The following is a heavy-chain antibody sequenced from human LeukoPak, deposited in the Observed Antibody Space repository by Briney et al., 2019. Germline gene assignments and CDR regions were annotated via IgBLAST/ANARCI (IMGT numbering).Heavy chain of an antibody. CDR1: GYTLIGYY. Sequence: ASVKVSCKTSGYTLIGYYIHWVRQAPGQGLEWMGRINPNSGDTNYEQKFQGRVTVTRDTSISTAYMELSSLRSDDTAVYYCAREGGAVAGTVADYWGQGTLVTVSS. D-gene: IGHD6-19*01. CDR2: INPNSGDT. CDR3: AREGGAVAGTVADY. J-gene: IGHJ4*02. V-gene: IGHV1-2*06.